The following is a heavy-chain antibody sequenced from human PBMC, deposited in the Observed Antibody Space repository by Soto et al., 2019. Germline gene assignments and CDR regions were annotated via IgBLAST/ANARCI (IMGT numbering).Heavy chain of an antibody. V-gene: IGHV3-23*01. J-gene: IGHJ6*02. Sequence: EVQLLESGGGLVQPGGSLRLSCAASGFTFSSYAMSWVRQAPGKGLEWVSAISGSGGSTYYADSVKGRFTISRDNSKNTLYLQMNSLRAEDTAVYYCAKDPMSSSGWTYYYYGMDVWGQGTTVTVSS. CDR2: ISGSGGST. CDR3: AKDPMSSSGWTYYYYGMDV. D-gene: IGHD6-19*01. CDR1: GFTFSSYA.